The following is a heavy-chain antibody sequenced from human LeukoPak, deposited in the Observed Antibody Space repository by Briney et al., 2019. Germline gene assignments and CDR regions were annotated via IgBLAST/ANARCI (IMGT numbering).Heavy chain of an antibody. J-gene: IGHJ4*02. CDR3: ARDLGYYRADY. CDR2: ISSDGITT. V-gene: IGHV3-74*01. CDR1: GFAFSTYW. D-gene: IGHD1-26*01. Sequence: GGSLRLSCAASGFAFSTYWMHWVRQAPGKGLVWFSRISSDGITTTYADSVMGRFTISRDNAKNTLYLQMNSLRAEDTAVYYCARDLGYYRADYWGQGTLVTVSS.